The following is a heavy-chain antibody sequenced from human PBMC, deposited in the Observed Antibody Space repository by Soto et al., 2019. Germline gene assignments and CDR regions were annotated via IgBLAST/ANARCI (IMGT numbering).Heavy chain of an antibody. CDR3: AKGTEWELPAPTEFDY. CDR1: GYTFTSYY. J-gene: IGHJ4*02. Sequence: SVKVSCKASGYTFTSYYMHWVRQAPGQGLEWMGRINPIFGRANYAQKFRGRVTMTADESTSTAYMELNSLRAEDTAVYYCAKGTEWELPAPTEFDYWGQRTLVTVSS. V-gene: IGHV1-69*13. D-gene: IGHD1-26*01. CDR2: INPIFGRA.